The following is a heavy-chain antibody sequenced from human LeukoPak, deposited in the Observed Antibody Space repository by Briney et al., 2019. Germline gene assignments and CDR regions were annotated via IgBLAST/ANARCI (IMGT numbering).Heavy chain of an antibody. CDR1: GDSISSYY. CDR3: ARHLNMVRGVFDY. V-gene: IGHV4-59*08. D-gene: IGHD3-10*01. J-gene: IGHJ4*02. CDR2: IYYSGST. Sequence: SETLSLTCTVSGDSISSYYWSWIRQPPGKGLEWIGYIYYSGSTNYNPSLKSRVTISVDMSKNQFSLKLNSVTAADTAVYYCARHLNMVRGVFDYWGQGTLVTVSS.